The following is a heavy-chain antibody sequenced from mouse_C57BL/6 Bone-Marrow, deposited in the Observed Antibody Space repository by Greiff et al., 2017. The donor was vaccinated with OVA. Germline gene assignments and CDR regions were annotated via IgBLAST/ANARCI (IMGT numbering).Heavy chain of an antibody. Sequence: EVQLVESGGDLVKPGGSLKLSCAASGFTFSSYGMSWVGQTPDKRLEWVATISSGGSYTYYPDSVKRLFTISIDNAKNTLYLQMISLKSEDTAMYYCSRSITTVVATDFDVWGTGTTVTVSS. V-gene: IGHV5-6*01. J-gene: IGHJ1*03. CDR1: GFTFSSYG. CDR2: ISSGGSYT. D-gene: IGHD1-1*01. CDR3: SRSITTVVATDFDV.